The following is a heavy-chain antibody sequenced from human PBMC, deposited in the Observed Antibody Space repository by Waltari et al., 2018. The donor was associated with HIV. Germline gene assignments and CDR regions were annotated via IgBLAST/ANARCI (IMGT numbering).Heavy chain of an antibody. CDR2: IYSGGTT. V-gene: IGHV3-53*01. CDR1: GFTVSRNY. J-gene: IGHJ3*02. Sequence: EVQLVESGGGLIQPGGSLRLSCAASGFTVSRNYMSWVRQAPGTGLEWGSVIYSGGTTSYADSVEGRFTISRDNSKNTLSLQMNSLRAEDTAVYYCARANGQLAHFAFDIWGQGTMVTVSS. CDR3: ARANGQLAHFAFDI. D-gene: IGHD6-6*01.